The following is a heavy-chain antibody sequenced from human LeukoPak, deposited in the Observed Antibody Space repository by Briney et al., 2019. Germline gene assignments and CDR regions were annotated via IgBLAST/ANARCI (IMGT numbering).Heavy chain of an antibody. Sequence: SETLSLTCAVYGGSFSGYYWSWIRQPPGKGLEWIGEINHSGSTNYNPSLKSRVTISVDTSKNQFSLKLSSVTVADTAVYYCARGLHDYYDSSGYSDYWGQGTLVTVSS. V-gene: IGHV4-34*01. CDR2: INHSGST. CDR1: GGSFSGYY. CDR3: ARGLHDYYDSSGYSDY. D-gene: IGHD3-22*01. J-gene: IGHJ4*02.